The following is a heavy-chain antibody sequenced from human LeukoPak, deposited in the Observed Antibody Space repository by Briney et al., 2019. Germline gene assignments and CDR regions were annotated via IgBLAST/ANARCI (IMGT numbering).Heavy chain of an antibody. CDR3: AKVYYRDAFDI. Sequence: GGSLRISCAASGFTVSNFGMHRIRQAPRRGLEQVAFIRYDGSNKCYVDSVKGRFTISKDNSKNTLYLQMNSLRSEDTAVYYCAKVYYRDAFDIWGQGTMVTVSS. V-gene: IGHV3-30*02. D-gene: IGHD1-26*01. CDR2: IRYDGSNK. J-gene: IGHJ3*02. CDR1: GFTVSNFG.